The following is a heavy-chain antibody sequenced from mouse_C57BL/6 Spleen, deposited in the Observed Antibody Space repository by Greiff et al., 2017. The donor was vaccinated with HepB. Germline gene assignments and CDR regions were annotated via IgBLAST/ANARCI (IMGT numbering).Heavy chain of an antibody. CDR2: INPNYGTT. CDR1: GYSFTDYN. CDR3: ATATMVTHYYAMDY. D-gene: IGHD2-2*01. J-gene: IGHJ4*01. Sequence: VQLQQSGPELVKPGASVKISCKASGYSFTDYNMNWVKQSNGKSLEWIGVINPNYGTTSYNQKFKGKATLTVDQSSSTAYMQLNSLTSEDSAVYYCATATMVTHYYAMDYWGQGTSVTVSS. V-gene: IGHV1-39*01.